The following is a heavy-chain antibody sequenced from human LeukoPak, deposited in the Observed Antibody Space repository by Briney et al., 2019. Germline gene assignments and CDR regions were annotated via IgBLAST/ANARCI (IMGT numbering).Heavy chain of an antibody. CDR3: ASDYYDSSGYYYALSYFDY. Sequence: GGSLRLSCAASGFTFSSYSMNWVRQAPGKGLEWVSSISSSSSYIYYADSVKGRFTISRDNAKNSLYLQMNSLGAEDTAVYYCASDYYDSSGYYYALSYFDYWGQGTLVTVSS. CDR1: GFTFSSYS. CDR2: ISSSSSYI. D-gene: IGHD3-22*01. J-gene: IGHJ4*02. V-gene: IGHV3-21*01.